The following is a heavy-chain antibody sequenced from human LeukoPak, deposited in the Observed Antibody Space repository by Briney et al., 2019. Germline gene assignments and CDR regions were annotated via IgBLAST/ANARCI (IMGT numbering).Heavy chain of an antibody. V-gene: IGHV3-15*01. J-gene: IGHJ4*02. CDR2: IKSKTHGGTT. D-gene: IGHD2-2*02. Sequence: PSETLSLTCTVSGRSISSYYWSWVRQPPGKGLEWVGRIKSKTHGGTTDYAAPVYGRFTVSRDDSKSTLYLQMNSLQTEDTAVYYCTTFSDCTSSICYTNYWGQGTLVTVSS. CDR3: TTFSDCTSSICYTNY. CDR1: GRSISSYY.